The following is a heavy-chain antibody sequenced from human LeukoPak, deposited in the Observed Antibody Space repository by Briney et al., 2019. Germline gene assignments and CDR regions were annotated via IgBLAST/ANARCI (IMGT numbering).Heavy chain of an antibody. J-gene: IGHJ4*02. CDR3: ARDRGVRGEMDS. CDR1: GYSISSAYY. Sequence: SETLSLTCAVSGYSISSAYYWGWTRQTPGKGLEWIGSILHSGSTYYNPSLKSRVTISVDTSKNHFSLKLTSVTAADTAVYYCARDRGVRGEMDSWGQGTLVTVSS. CDR2: ILHSGST. D-gene: IGHD3-10*01. V-gene: IGHV4-38-2*02.